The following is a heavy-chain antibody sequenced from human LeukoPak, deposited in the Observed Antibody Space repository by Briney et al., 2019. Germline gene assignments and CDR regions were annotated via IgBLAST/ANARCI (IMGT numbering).Heavy chain of an antibody. V-gene: IGHV4-61*01. CDR2: IYYSGST. Sequence: PSETLSLTCTVSGGSVSSGSYYWSWIRQPPGKGLEWIGYIYYSGSTNYNPSLKSRVTISVDTSKNQFSLKLSSVTAADTAVYYCASRDTYGSEQGFDYWGQGTLVTVSS. D-gene: IGHD3-10*01. CDR1: GGSVSSGSYY. J-gene: IGHJ4*02. CDR3: ASRDTYGSEQGFDY.